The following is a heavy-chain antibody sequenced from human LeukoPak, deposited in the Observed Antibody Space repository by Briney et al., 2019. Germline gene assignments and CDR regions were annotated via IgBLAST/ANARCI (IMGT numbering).Heavy chain of an antibody. Sequence: GASVKLSLKASGYPFTSFGISWVRQAPGQGPEWMGWFSFYSGDANYAQKFQGRLILTTDTSTSTAYMELRSLRFDDTAFYYCARGGWRWNNSAFDNWGQGTMDTVSS. CDR1: GYPFTSFG. V-gene: IGHV1-18*01. CDR2: FSFYSGDA. D-gene: IGHD1/OR15-1a*01. J-gene: IGHJ4*02. CDR3: ARGGWRWNNSAFDN.